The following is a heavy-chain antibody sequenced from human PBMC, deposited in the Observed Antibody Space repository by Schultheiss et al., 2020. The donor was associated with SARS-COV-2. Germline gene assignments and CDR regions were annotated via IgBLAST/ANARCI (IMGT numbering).Heavy chain of an antibody. CDR1: GGSFSGYY. D-gene: IGHD3-10*01. V-gene: IGHV4-34*01. J-gene: IGHJ6*02. CDR2: IYYSGST. Sequence: SETLSLTCAVYGGSFSGYYWSWIRQPPGKGLEWIGSIYYSGSTYYNPSIKSRVTISVDTSKNQFSLKLSSVTAADTAVYYCARDVLLWFGELRKNHYGMDVWGQGTAVTFSS. CDR3: ARDVLLWFGELRKNHYGMDV.